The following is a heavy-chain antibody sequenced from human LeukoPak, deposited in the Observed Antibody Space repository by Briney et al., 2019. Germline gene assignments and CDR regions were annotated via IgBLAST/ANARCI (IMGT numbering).Heavy chain of an antibody. CDR2: ITWNSDNI. CDR3: ASAGPYYDILTGFS. J-gene: IGHJ4*02. CDR1: GFTFDDYA. V-gene: IGHV3-9*01. D-gene: IGHD3-9*01. Sequence: PGGSLRLSCAASGFTFDDYAMHWVRQAPGKGLEWVSGITWNSDNIEYADSVKGRFTISRDNSKNTLYLQMNSLRAEDTAVYYCASAGPYYDILTGFSWGQGTLVTVSS.